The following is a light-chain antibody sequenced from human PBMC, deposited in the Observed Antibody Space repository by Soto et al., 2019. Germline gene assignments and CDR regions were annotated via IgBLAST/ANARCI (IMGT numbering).Light chain of an antibody. V-gene: IGKV3-20*01. J-gene: IGKJ4*01. CDR3: KQYGSSPLT. CDR2: GAS. Sequence: IVLTQSPGTLSLSPGERVTLSCRASQTISRNYLAWYQQKPGQAPRLLIYGASSRATGIPDRFSGSGSGTDFTLTIRRLEPEDFAVYYCKQYGSSPLTFGGGTKVDIK. CDR1: QTISRNY.